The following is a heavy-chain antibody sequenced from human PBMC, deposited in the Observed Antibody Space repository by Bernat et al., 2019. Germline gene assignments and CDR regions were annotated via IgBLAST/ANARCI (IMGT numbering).Heavy chain of an antibody. J-gene: IGHJ4*02. CDR3: ARAMSETYYYGSGNPDY. D-gene: IGHD3-10*01. CDR2: ISSSSSYI. CDR1: GFTFSSYS. V-gene: IGHV3-21*01. Sequence: EVQLVESGGGLVKPGGSLRLSCAASGFTFSSYSMNWVRQAPGKGLEWASSISSSSSYIYYADSVKGRFTISRDNAKNSLYLQMNSLRAEDTAVYYCARAMSETYYYGSGNPDYWGQGTLVTVSS.